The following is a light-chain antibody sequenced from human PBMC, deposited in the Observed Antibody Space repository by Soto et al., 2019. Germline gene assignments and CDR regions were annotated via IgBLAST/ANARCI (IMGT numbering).Light chain of an antibody. CDR3: QQFRSYPRT. CDR1: QTVRNNY. V-gene: IGKV3-20*01. J-gene: IGKJ4*01. Sequence: TESASTLALCPGQIATQSCRASQTVRNNYLAWYQQKPGQAPRLLIYDASSRATGIPDRFSGGGSGTGITLTFGGLEPEEFAVYDCQQFRSYPRTVGGGTKVDIK. CDR2: DAS.